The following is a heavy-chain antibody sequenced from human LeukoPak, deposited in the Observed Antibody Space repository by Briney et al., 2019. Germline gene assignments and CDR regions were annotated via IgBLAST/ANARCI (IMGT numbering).Heavy chain of an antibody. J-gene: IGHJ4*02. Sequence: SVKVACKASGGTFSSYAISWVRQAPGQGLEWMGGIIPIFGTANYAQKFQGRVTITADESTSTAYMELSSLRSEDTAVYYCASPRYSSGWYLFDYWGQGTLVTVSS. CDR1: GGTFSSYA. CDR2: IIPIFGTA. CDR3: ASPRYSSGWYLFDY. V-gene: IGHV1-69*13. D-gene: IGHD6-19*01.